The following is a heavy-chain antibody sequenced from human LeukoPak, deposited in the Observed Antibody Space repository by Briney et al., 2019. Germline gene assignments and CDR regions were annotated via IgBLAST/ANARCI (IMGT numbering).Heavy chain of an antibody. CDR1: GESFTDYY. CDR3: GRVSGLNNFDY. V-gene: IGHV4-34*01. CDR2: SSHSGTS. D-gene: IGHD1/OR15-1a*01. J-gene: IGHJ4*02. Sequence: PSETLSLTCAVYGESFTDYYWSWIRQSPERGLEWIGESSHSGTSKYNPSLNRRVFISLDPSKNQFSLRMTSVTAADTAVYYCGRVSGLNNFDYWGLGTPVTVSS.